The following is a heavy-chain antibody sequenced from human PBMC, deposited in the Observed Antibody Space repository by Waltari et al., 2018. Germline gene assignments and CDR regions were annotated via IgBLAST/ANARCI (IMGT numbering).Heavy chain of an antibody. D-gene: IGHD6-6*01. Sequence: EVQLVQSGAEVKKPGATVKISCKVSGYTFTDYYMHWVQQAPGKGLEWMGLVDPEDGEKIYAEKFQGRVTITADTSTDTAYMELSSLRSEDTAVYYCATGRDRSSSPHYYYYGMDVWGQGTTVTVSS. CDR3: ATGRDRSSSPHYYYYGMDV. J-gene: IGHJ6*02. V-gene: IGHV1-69-2*01. CDR1: GYTFTDYY. CDR2: VDPEDGEK.